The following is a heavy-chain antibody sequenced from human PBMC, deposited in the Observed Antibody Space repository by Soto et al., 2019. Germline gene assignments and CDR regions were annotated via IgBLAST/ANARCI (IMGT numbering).Heavy chain of an antibody. CDR3: ARHISLWKVAFDI. D-gene: IGHD1-1*01. J-gene: IGHJ3*02. V-gene: IGHV4-34*01. CDR1: GGSFSGYY. CDR2: INHSGST. Sequence: SETLSLTCAVYGGSFSGYYWSWIRQPPGKGLEWIGEINHSGSTNYNPSLKSRVTISVDTSKNQFSLKLSSVTAADTAVYYCARHISLWKVAFDIWGQGTMGT.